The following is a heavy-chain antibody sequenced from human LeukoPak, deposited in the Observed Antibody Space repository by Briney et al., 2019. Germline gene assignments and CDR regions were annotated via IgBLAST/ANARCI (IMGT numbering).Heavy chain of an antibody. D-gene: IGHD2-8*01. CDR2: INHSGST. V-gene: IGHV4-34*01. J-gene: IGHJ3*02. CDR1: GGSFSGYY. Sequence: SETLSLTCAVYGGSFSGYYWSWIRQPPGKGLEWIGEINHSGSTNYNPSLKSRVTISVDTSKNQFSLKLSPVTAADTAVYYCARNIVLMVYAILHAFDIWGQGTMVTVSS. CDR3: ARNIVLMVYAILHAFDI.